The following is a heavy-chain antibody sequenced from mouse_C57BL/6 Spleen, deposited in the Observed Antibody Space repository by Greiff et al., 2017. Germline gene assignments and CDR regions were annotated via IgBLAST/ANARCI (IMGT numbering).Heavy chain of an antibody. J-gene: IGHJ3*01. CDR1: GYTFTSYW. V-gene: IGHV1-72*01. CDR3: ARSNYGYDGGFAY. D-gene: IGHD2-2*01. Sequence: VQLQQSGAELVKPGASVTLSCKASGYTFTSYWMHWVKQRPGRGLEWIGWIDPNSGGTKYNEKFKSKATLTVDTPSSTAYMQLSSLTSGDSAVYDCARSNYGYDGGFAYWGQGTLVTVSA. CDR2: IDPNSGGT.